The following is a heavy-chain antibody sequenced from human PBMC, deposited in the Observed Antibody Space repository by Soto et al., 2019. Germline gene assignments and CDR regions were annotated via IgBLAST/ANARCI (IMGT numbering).Heavy chain of an antibody. CDR3: ARVLFYGSGSQNNWFGP. V-gene: IGHV3-23*01. CDR2: ISGDATDT. Sequence: GGSLRLSCAASGFIFSNYAMNWVRQAPGKGLEWVSSISGDATDTYYAGSVKGRFAVSRENSKNTVYLQMNSLRAEDTAVYYWARVLFYGSGSQNNWFGPWGQGTLVTVSS. J-gene: IGHJ5*02. D-gene: IGHD3-10*01. CDR1: GFIFSNYA.